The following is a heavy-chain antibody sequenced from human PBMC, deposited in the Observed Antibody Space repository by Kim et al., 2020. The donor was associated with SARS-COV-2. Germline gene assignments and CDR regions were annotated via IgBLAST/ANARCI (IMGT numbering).Heavy chain of an antibody. J-gene: IGHJ4*02. D-gene: IGHD6-6*01. CDR3: ARPSDSSLDY. V-gene: IGHV3-11*01. CDR2: TI. Sequence: TIYHADSVKGRFTISRDNAKNSLYLQMNSLGADDTAVYYCARPSDSSLDYWGQGTLVTVSS.